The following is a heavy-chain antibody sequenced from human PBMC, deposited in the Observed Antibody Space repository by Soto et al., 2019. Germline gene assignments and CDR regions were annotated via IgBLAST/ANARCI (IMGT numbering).Heavy chain of an antibody. CDR2: ISSSSSYI. CDR3: ARGAKGTIDY. V-gene: IGHV3-21*01. CDR1: VFTFSSYS. D-gene: IGHD1-26*01. J-gene: IGHJ4*02. Sequence: GGSLRLSCAASVFTFSSYSMNWVRQAPGKGLEWVSSISSSSSYIYYADSVKGRFTISRDNAKNSLYLQMNSLRAEDTAVYYCARGAKGTIDYWGQGTLVTVSS.